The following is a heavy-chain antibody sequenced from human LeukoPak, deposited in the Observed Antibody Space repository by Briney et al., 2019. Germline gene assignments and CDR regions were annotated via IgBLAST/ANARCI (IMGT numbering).Heavy chain of an antibody. CDR2: IWYDGSNK. CDR1: GFTFSSYG. J-gene: IGHJ5*02. D-gene: IGHD3-22*01. Sequence: GGSLRLSCAASGFTFSSYGMHWVRQAPGKGLEWVAVIWYDGSNKYYADSVKGRFTISRDNSKNTLYLQMNSLRAEDTAVYYCAREDRSGYYYVSNWFDPWGQGTLVTVSS. V-gene: IGHV3-33*01. CDR3: AREDRSGYYYVSNWFDP.